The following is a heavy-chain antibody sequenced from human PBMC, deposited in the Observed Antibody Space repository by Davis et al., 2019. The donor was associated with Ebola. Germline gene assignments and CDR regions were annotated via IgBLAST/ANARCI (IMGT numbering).Heavy chain of an antibody. CDR2: INHSGST. V-gene: IGHV4-34*01. CDR3: ARGKYSHMDY. CDR1: GGSFSGYY. Sequence: PGGSLRLSCAVYGGSFSGYYWSWIRQPPGKGLEWIGEINHSGSTNYNPSLKSRVTISVDTSKNQFSLKLSSVTAADTAVYYCARGKYSHMDYWGQGTLVTVSS. D-gene: IGHD5-18*01. J-gene: IGHJ4*02.